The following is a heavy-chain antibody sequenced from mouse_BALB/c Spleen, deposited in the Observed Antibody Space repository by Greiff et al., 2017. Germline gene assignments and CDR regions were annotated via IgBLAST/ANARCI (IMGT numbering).Heavy chain of an antibody. CDR2: INPGSGGT. J-gene: IGHJ4*01. Sequence: VQLQQSGAELVRPGTSVKVSCKASGYAFTNYLIEWVKQRPGQGLEWIGVINPGSGGTNYNEKFKGRATLTADKFSSTVYMQHSSLTSDDSGVYFGGIWLPYYYAMVYWGQGTSVTVSA. CDR3: GIWLPYYYAMVY. V-gene: IGHV1-54*01. CDR1: GYAFTNYL. D-gene: IGHD2-2*01.